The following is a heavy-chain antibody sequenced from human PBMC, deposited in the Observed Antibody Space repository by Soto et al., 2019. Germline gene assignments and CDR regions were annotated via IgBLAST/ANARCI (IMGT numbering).Heavy chain of an antibody. D-gene: IGHD6-19*01. CDR1: GGSISSGDYY. J-gene: IGHJ4*02. V-gene: IGHV4-30-4*01. CDR2: IYYSGST. Sequence: SETLSLTCTVSGGSISSGDYYWSWIRQPPGKGLEWIGYIYYSGSTYYNPSLKSRVTISVDTSKNQFSLKLSSVTAADTAVYYCARDSIAVAGTDYWGQGTLVTVSS. CDR3: ARDSIAVAGTDY.